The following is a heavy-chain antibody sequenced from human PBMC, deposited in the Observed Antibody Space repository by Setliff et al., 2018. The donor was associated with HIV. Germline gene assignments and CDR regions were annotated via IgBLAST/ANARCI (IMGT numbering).Heavy chain of an antibody. CDR3: VRDPIKGDPDY. CDR1: GFTFSSYA. V-gene: IGHV3-23*01. CDR2: ISGSGGST. D-gene: IGHD1-20*01. Sequence: GGSLRLSCAASGFTFSSYAMSWVRQAPGKGLEWVSAISGSGGSTYYADSVKGRFTISRDNSKNTLFLQMNSLRPEDTAIYYCVRDPIKGDPDYWGQGTRVTVSS. J-gene: IGHJ4*02.